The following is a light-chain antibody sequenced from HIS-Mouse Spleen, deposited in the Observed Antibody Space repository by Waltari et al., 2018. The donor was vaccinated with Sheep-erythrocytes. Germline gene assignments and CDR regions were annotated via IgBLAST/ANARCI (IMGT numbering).Light chain of an antibody. V-gene: IGLV3-1*01. J-gene: IGLJ3*02. CDR3: QAWDSSTAWV. CDR2: QAS. CDR1: KLGDKY. Sequence: SYELTQPPSVSVSPGQTASITCSGDKLGDKYACWYQQKPGQSPVLVIYQASKRPSGVPERLSGSHSGNTATLTISGTQAMDEADYYCQAWDSSTAWVFGGGTKLTVL.